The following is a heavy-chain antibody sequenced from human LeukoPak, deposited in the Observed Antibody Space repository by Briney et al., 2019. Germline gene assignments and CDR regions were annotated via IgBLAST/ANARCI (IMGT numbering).Heavy chain of an antibody. Sequence: ASVKVSCKASGYTFTSYDINWVRQATGQRPEWMGWMSPNSGDTGYAQKFQDRVTMTRNTSISTAYMELSSLRSDDTAVYYCARGPPNWGYDYWGPGTLVTVSS. CDR2: MSPNSGDT. J-gene: IGHJ4*02. V-gene: IGHV1-8*01. CDR1: GYTFTSYD. CDR3: ARGPPNWGYDY. D-gene: IGHD7-27*01.